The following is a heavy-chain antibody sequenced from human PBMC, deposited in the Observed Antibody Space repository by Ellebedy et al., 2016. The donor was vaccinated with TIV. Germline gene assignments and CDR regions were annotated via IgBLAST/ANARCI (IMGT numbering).Heavy chain of an antibody. CDR3: AVNVRSGLNWFDP. D-gene: IGHD2-15*01. CDR2: INHIGRI. J-gene: IGHJ5*02. Sequence: MPSETLSLTCAVYAGSFNGYYWSWIRQPLGKGLEWIGEINHIGRITYNPSLVSRVTITADTSKNQFSLKMNSVTAADTAVYYCAVNVRSGLNWFDPWGQGTLVTVSS. CDR1: AGSFNGYY. V-gene: IGHV4-34*01.